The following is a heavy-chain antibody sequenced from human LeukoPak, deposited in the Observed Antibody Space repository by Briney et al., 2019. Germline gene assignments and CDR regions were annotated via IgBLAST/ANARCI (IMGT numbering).Heavy chain of an antibody. J-gene: IGHJ4*02. CDR2: ISSNGGST. CDR1: GFTFSTYA. D-gene: IGHD4-23*01. V-gene: IGHV3-64D*06. CDR3: VKVGAYGGNPYFDN. Sequence: GGSLRLSCSASGFTFSTYAMHWVRQAPGKGLEYVSGISSNGGSTYYADSVKGRFTISRDNSKNTLNLQMSSLRAEDTAVYYCVKVGAYGGNPYFDNWGQGTLVTVSS.